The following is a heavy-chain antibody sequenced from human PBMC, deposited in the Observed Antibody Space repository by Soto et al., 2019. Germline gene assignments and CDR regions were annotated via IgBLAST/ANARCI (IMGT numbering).Heavy chain of an antibody. V-gene: IGHV3-9*01. J-gene: IGHJ5*02. CDR2: ISWSSGDI. D-gene: IGHD6-13*01. CDR3: ARGGSGALTAAAGRTNWFDP. CDR1: GFTFDDYA. Sequence: EVQLVESGGGVVQPGRSLRLSCTGSGFTFDDYAMYWVRQRPGAGLVWVAGISWSSGDIAHADSVKGRFTVSRDNDMRSMYLQMNSLRVEDTAMYYCARGGSGALTAAAGRTNWFDPWGQGTLVIVSS.